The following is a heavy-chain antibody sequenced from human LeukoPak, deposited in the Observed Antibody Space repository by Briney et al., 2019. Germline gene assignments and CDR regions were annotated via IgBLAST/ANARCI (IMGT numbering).Heavy chain of an antibody. Sequence: GESLKISCKVSGYSFTTYWIGWVRQMPGKGLEWMGIIYPGDSDTKYSPSFQGQVTISADKPISTAYLQWSSLKASDTAMYYCARRRRSGSYFDAFDIWGQGTMVTVSS. CDR2: IYPGDSDT. CDR3: ARRRRSGSYFDAFDI. J-gene: IGHJ3*02. V-gene: IGHV5-51*01. CDR1: GYSFTTYW. D-gene: IGHD1-26*01.